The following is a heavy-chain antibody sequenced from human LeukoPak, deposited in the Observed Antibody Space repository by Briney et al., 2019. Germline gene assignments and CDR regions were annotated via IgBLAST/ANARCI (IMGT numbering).Heavy chain of an antibody. J-gene: IGHJ4*02. V-gene: IGHV4-39*01. Sequence: SETLSLTCTVSGGSISSSSYYWGWIRQPPGKGLEWIGSIYYSGSTYYNPSLKSRVTISVDTSKNQFSLKLSSVTAADTAVYYCARRGSNLIDYWGQGTLVTVSS. CDR1: GGSISSSSYY. CDR3: ARRGSNLIDY. D-gene: IGHD1-26*01. CDR2: IYYSGST.